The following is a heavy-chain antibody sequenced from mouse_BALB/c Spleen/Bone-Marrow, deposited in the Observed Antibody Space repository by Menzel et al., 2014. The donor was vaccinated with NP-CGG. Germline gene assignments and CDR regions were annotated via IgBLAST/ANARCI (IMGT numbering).Heavy chain of an antibody. CDR2: IWNGGGT. V-gene: IGHV2-9-2*01. Sequence: VQLQQSGPGLVAPSQSLSITCTVSGFSLTSYDISWIRQPPGKGLEWLGGIWNGGGTNYNSAFMSRLSISKENSKSQVFLKMNSQQTDDTAIYYCVRPFAYWGQGTLVTVSA. CDR1: GFSLTSYD. CDR3: VRPFAY. J-gene: IGHJ3*01.